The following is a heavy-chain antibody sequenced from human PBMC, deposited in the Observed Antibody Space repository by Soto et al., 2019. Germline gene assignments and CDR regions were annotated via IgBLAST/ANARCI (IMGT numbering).Heavy chain of an antibody. CDR2: INHSGVT. CDR1: GGSFSGYY. D-gene: IGHD6-19*01. CDR3: ARFSGSYYYAMDV. Sequence: QVQLQQWGAGLLKPSGTLSLTCAVYGGSFSGYYWSWIRQPPGKGLEWIGEINHSGVTNYKPSLKRRVTXSXDTXKNQFSLQLKSVTAADTALYYCARFSGSYYYAMDVWGQGSTVTVSS. V-gene: IGHV4-34*01. J-gene: IGHJ6*02.